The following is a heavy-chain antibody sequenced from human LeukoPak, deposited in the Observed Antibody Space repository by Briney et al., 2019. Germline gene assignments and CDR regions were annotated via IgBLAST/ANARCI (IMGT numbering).Heavy chain of an antibody. V-gene: IGHV3-15*07. Sequence: PGGSLRLSCAASGVTFSNAWMSWVRQAPGKGLEWVGRIKSKTDGGTADYTAPVKGRFTISRDDSKNTMYLQMNSLKIEDTAVYYCTTDISVWVYWGQGTLVTVSS. CDR3: TTDISVWVY. J-gene: IGHJ4*02. CDR2: IKSKTDGGTA. CDR1: GVTFSNAW. D-gene: IGHD3-16*01.